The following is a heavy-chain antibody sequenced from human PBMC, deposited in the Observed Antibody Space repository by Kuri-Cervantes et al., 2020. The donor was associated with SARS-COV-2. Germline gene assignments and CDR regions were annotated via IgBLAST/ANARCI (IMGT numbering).Heavy chain of an antibody. Sequence: GESLKISCAASRFTFSSYSMNWVRQAPGKGLEWVSSISSSSSYIYYADSVKGRFTISRDNAKNSLYLQMNSLRAEDTAVYYCARDSPNAFDIWGQGTMVTVSS. CDR3: ARDSPNAFDI. V-gene: IGHV3-21*01. CDR1: RFTFSSYS. J-gene: IGHJ3*02. CDR2: ISSSSSYI.